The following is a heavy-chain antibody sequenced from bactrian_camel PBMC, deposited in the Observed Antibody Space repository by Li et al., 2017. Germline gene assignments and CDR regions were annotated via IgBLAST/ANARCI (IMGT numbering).Heavy chain of an antibody. CDR2: LDIDGSI. Sequence: QLVESGGDSVQAGGSLRLSCAASRNTYCMGWFRQAPGKEREGVAALDIDGSITYADSVKGRFTISQDNAKNTLYLQMDSLKPEDTAMYYCAADRPEYGGTCRHIRGTAYNYWGQGTQVTVS. V-gene: IGHV3S53*01. D-gene: IGHD6*01. CDR1: RNTYC. J-gene: IGHJ4*01. CDR3: AADRPEYGGTCRHIRGTAYNY.